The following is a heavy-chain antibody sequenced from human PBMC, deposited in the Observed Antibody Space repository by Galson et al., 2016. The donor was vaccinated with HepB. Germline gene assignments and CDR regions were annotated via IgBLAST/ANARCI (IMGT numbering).Heavy chain of an antibody. CDR2: ITHSGDI. CDR3: ATLERRPSGHYYFDS. D-gene: IGHD3-22*01. CDR1: RASLYNNS. Sequence: SETLSLTCVVYRASLYNNSWSWVRQPPGKGLEWLGEITHSGDINYNPSLKSRVTMSADTSSSQFSLKMTSVTAADTAMYYCATLERRPSGHYYFDSWGQGTLVTVSS. J-gene: IGHJ4*02. V-gene: IGHV4-34*01.